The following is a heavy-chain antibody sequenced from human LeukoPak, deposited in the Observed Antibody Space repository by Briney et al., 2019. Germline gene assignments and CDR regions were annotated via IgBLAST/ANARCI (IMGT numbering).Heavy chain of an antibody. CDR3: ARENTMVRVTAVVSYMDV. V-gene: IGHV1-2*02. Sequence: ASVNVSCKASGYTFTGYYMHWVRQAPGQGLEWMGGINPNSGGTNYAQKFQGRVTMTRDTSISTAYMELSRLRSDDTAVYYCARENTMVRVTAVVSYMDVWGKGTTVTVSS. CDR1: GYTFTGYY. D-gene: IGHD3-10*01. CDR2: INPNSGGT. J-gene: IGHJ6*03.